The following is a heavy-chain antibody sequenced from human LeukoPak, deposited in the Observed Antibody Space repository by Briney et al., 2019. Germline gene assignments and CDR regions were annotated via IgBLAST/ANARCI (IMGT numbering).Heavy chain of an antibody. Sequence: GGSLRLSCAASGFTVSDNNMIWVRQAPGKGLEWVSTLHRDGSVRYADSVNGRFTISRDDSKNTLSLQMSSLRDEDTAVYYCVRVHGGGYWGQGTLVAVSS. D-gene: IGHD3-16*01. CDR2: LHRDGSV. J-gene: IGHJ4*02. CDR1: GFTVSDNN. CDR3: VRVHGGGY. V-gene: IGHV3-53*01.